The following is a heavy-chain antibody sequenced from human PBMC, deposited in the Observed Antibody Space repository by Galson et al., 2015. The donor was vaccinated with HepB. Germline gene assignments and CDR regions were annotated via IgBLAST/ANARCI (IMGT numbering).Heavy chain of an antibody. CDR3: ARLLDDFLSGYYTP. V-gene: IGHV3-64*01. Sequence: SLRLSCAASGFTFSSYAMHWVRQAPGKGLEYVSAISSNGGSTYYANSVKGRFTISRDNSKNTLYLQMGSLRAEDMAVYYCARLLDDFLSGYYTPWGQGTLVTVSS. CDR1: GFTFSSYA. CDR2: ISSNGGST. D-gene: IGHD3-3*01. J-gene: IGHJ5*02.